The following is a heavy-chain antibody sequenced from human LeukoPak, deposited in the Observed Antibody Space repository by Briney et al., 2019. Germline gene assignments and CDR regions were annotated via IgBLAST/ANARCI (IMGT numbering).Heavy chain of an antibody. D-gene: IGHD4-23*01. Sequence: GSLRLSCAASGFTFTTYAMSWVRQAPGKGLEWVSGVSGSAGSTNYADSVKGRFTISRDNSKNTLYLQMKSLRAEDTAVYYCAKEGGNAYHYYYMDVWGKGTTVAVSS. J-gene: IGHJ6*03. CDR2: VSGSAGST. CDR1: GFTFTTYA. V-gene: IGHV3-23*01. CDR3: AKEGGNAYHYYYMDV.